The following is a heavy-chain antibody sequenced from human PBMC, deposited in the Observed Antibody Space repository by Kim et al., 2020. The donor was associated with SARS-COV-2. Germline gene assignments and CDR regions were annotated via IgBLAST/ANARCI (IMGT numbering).Heavy chain of an antibody. V-gene: IGHV3-53*05. J-gene: IGHJ4*02. CDR2: T. Sequence: TNYTDSVRGRFTISRASSKNTLYLQMNSLRPDDTAVYYCARVGATSDFDYWGQGTLVTVSS. D-gene: IGHD1-26*01. CDR3: ARVGATSDFDY.